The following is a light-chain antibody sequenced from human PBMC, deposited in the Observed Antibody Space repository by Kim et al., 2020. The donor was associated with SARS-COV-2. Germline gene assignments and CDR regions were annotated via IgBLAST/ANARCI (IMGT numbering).Light chain of an antibody. CDR2: KAS. CDR1: QSISSW. CDR3: QQYNSYSEYT. J-gene: IGKJ2*01. V-gene: IGKV1-5*03. Sequence: DIQMTQSPSTLSASVGDRVTITCRASQSISSWLAWYQQKPGKAPKLLIYKASSLESGVPSRFSGSGSGTEFTLTISSLQPDDFATYYCQQYNSYSEYTFGQGTNWRS.